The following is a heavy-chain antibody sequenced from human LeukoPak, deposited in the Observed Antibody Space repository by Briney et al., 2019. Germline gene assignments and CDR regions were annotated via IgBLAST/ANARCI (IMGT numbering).Heavy chain of an antibody. CDR1: GGSLSGYY. CDR2: IHHDGRT. Sequence: PSETLSLTCAVSGGSLSGYYWSCIRQSPGKGLEWMGDIHHDGRTKYKSSFKSRITIFLVSSKNEVSLRLSPVTPADTALYFCARDVVPRDYGDTLNAYDLWGQGTMVTVS. V-gene: IGHV4-34*01. CDR3: ARDVVPRDYGDTLNAYDL. J-gene: IGHJ3*01. D-gene: IGHD4-17*01.